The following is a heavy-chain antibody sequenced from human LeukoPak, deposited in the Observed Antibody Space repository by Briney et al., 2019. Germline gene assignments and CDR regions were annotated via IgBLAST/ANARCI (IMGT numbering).Heavy chain of an antibody. CDR1: GFTFSDYY. J-gene: IGHJ5*02. Sequence: SGGSLRLSCAASGFTFSDYYMSWIRQAPGKGLEWVSYISSSGRTIYYADSVKGRFTISRDNAKNSLYLQMNSLRAEDTAVYYCARDATGGSGSYIWFDPWGQGTLVTVSS. D-gene: IGHD3-10*01. CDR2: ISSSGRTI. V-gene: IGHV3-11*01. CDR3: ARDATGGSGSYIWFDP.